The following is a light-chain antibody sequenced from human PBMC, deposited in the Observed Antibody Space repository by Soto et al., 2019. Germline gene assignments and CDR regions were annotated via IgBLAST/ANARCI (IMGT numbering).Light chain of an antibody. CDR3: QQFSSYPLT. V-gene: IGKV4-1*01. Sequence: DIVLTQSPDSLAVSLGERATINCKSSQSLLHSSNNKNYLAWYQQKPGQPPKLLIFWASTRESGVPDRFSGSGSGTDFTLTISSLQAEDVAVYYCQQFSSYPLTFGGGTKVEIK. CDR1: QSLLHSSNNKNY. J-gene: IGKJ4*01. CDR2: WAS.